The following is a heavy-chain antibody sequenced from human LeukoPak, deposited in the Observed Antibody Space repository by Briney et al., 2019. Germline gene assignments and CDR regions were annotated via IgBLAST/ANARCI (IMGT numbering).Heavy chain of an antibody. J-gene: IGHJ4*02. CDR2: IYYSGST. CDR1: GGSVSSGNYY. CDR3: ARVRSIAAAGTGEYFDY. Sequence: SETLSLTCTVSGGSVSSGNYYWSWIRQPPGKGLEWIGYIYYSGSTNYNPSLKSRVTISVDTSKNQFSLKLSSVTAADTAVYYCARVRSIAAAGTGEYFDYWGQGTLVTVSS. D-gene: IGHD6-13*01. V-gene: IGHV4-61*01.